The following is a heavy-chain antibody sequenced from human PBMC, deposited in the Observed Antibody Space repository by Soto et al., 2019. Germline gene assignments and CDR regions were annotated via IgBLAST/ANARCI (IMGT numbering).Heavy chain of an antibody. CDR1: GFTFSDYV. D-gene: IGHD3-3*01. CDR3: ARDRSTDFGLDV. Sequence: EVLLLESGGDSVQQGGSLRLSCVASGFTFSDYVMSWVRQVPGKGLEWVSSISDGGERTDYRDSVRGRFTISRGNARVTLHLQMNSLRVDDTATYFCARDRSTDFGLDVWGQGTTVTVSS. J-gene: IGHJ6*02. CDR2: ISDGGERT. V-gene: IGHV3-23*01.